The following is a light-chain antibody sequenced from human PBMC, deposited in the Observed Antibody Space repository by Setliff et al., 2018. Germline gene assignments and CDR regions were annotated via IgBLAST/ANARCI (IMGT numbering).Light chain of an antibody. CDR1: YSDIGGHGR. Sequence: QSALTQPASVSGSPGQSVTISCSGTYSDIGGHGRVSWYQQPPGAAPKLIIYEVFNRPSGVPDRFSGSKSGTTASLTISGLLAEDEADYFCGSFTSTTTFYVFGPGTKVTVL. CDR2: EVF. J-gene: IGLJ1*01. V-gene: IGLV2-18*02. CDR3: GSFTSTTTFYV.